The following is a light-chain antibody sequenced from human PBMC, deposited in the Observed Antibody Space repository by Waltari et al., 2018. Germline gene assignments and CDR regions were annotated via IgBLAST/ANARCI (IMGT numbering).Light chain of an antibody. CDR3: LQYDNIPPYT. Sequence: DIQMTQSPSSLSASIGDRVTITCQASQDISIYVNWYQQKPGKAPRLLIYDASTLESGGPSRFTGSGSGTDFTFTINSLQPEDIATYYCLQYDNIPPYTFGQGTKLEIK. V-gene: IGKV1-33*01. J-gene: IGKJ2*01. CDR1: QDISIY. CDR2: DAS.